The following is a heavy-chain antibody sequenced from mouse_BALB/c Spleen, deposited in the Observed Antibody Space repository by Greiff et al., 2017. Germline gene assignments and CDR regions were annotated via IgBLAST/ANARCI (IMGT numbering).Heavy chain of an antibody. CDR3: TREGTGPWFAY. CDR2: IDPSDSYT. Sequence: QVHVKQPGAELVKPGASVKMSCKASGYTFTSYWMHWVKQRPGQGLEWIGVIDPSDSYTSYNQKFKGKATLTVDTSSSTAYMQLSSLTSEDSAVYYCTREGTGPWFAYWGQGTLVTVSA. V-gene: IGHV1S127*01. CDR1: GYTFTSYW. J-gene: IGHJ3*01. D-gene: IGHD4-1*01.